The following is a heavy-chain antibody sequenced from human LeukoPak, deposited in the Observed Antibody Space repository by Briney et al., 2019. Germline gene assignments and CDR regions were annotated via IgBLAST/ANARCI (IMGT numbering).Heavy chain of an antibody. D-gene: IGHD2-2*01. J-gene: IGHJ5*02. Sequence: SETLSLTCAVYGGSFSGYYWSWIRQPPGKGLEWIGEINHSGSTNYNPSLKSRVTISVDTSKNQFSLKLSSVTAAVTAVYYCAPGLGYCISSSCYGYNWFDPWGQGTLVTVSS. CDR1: GGSFSGYY. CDR3: APGLGYCISSSCYGYNWFDP. CDR2: INHSGST. V-gene: IGHV4-34*01.